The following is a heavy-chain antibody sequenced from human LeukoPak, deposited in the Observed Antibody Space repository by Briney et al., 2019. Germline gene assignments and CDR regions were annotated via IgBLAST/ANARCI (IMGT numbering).Heavy chain of an antibody. J-gene: IGHJ4*02. V-gene: IGHV1-46*01. D-gene: IGHD3-22*01. CDR1: GYTFTSYY. Sequence: ASVKVSCKASGYTFTSYYMHWVRQAPGQGLEWMGIINPSGGSTSYAQKFQGRVTMTRDTSTSTVYMELSSLRSEDTAVYYCARDLTTMIVSTRKQGFQRRSFDYWGQGTLVTVSS. CDR2: INPSGGST. CDR3: ARDLTTMIVSTRKQGFQRRSFDY.